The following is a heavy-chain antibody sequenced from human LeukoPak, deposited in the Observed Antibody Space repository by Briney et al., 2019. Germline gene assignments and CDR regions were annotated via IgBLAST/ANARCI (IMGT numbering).Heavy chain of an antibody. CDR3: ARGKMYSRSSGVNDY. V-gene: IGHV1-58*01. CDR1: GFTFTSSA. D-gene: IGHD6-6*01. J-gene: IGHJ4*02. Sequence: SVKVSCKASGFTFTSSAVQWVRQARGQRLEWIGWIVVGSGNTNYAQKFQERVTITRDMSTSTAYMELSSLRSEDTAVYYCARGKMYSRSSGVNDYWGQGTLVTVSS. CDR2: IVVGSGNT.